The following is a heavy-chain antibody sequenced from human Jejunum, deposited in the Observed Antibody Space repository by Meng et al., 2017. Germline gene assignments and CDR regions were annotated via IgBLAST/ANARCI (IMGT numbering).Heavy chain of an antibody. V-gene: IGHV3-9*01. CDR3: AKAGTGYSSGWMNWFDP. Sequence: GGSLRLSCAASGFRFEDYAMHWVRQAPGKGLEWVSGISWSSDSMDYAVSVKGRFSISRDNAKKSLYLQMNSLRLEDTALYYCAKAGTGYSSGWMNWFDPWGQGTLVTVSS. CDR1: GFRFEDYA. D-gene: IGHD6-25*01. J-gene: IGHJ5*02. CDR2: ISWSSDSM.